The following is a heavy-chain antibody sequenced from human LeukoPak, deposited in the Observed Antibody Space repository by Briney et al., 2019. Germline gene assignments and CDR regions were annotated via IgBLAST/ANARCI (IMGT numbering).Heavy chain of an antibody. CDR1: GGSISSYY. CDR2: IYYSGST. Sequence: PSETLSLTCTVSGGSISSYYWSWIRQPPGKGLEWIGYIYYSGSTNYNPSLKSRVTISVDTSKNQFSLKLSSVTAADTAVYYCARATGYCSSTSCYVWFDPWGQGTLVTVSS. J-gene: IGHJ5*02. CDR3: ARATGYCSSTSCYVWFDP. D-gene: IGHD2-2*01. V-gene: IGHV4-59*01.